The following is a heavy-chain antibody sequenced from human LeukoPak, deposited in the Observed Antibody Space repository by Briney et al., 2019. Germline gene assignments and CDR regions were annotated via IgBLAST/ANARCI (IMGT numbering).Heavy chain of an antibody. J-gene: IGHJ6*03. D-gene: IGHD6-13*01. CDR1: GGSISSGSYY. CDR2: IYTSGST. V-gene: IGHV4-61*02. CDR3: ARGLPGYSSSWLNYYYMDV. Sequence: YPSETLSLTCTVSGGSISSGSYYWSWIRQPAGKGLEWIGRIYTSGSTNYNPSLKSRVTISVDTSKNQFSLKLSSVTAADTAVYYCARGLPGYSSSWLNYYYMDVWGKGTTVTVSS.